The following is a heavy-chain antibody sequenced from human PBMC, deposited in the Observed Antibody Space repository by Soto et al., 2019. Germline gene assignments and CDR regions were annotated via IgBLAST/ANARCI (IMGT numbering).Heavy chain of an antibody. CDR3: ARRDRGGNGGKSFPF. J-gene: IGHJ4*02. V-gene: IGHV4-39*01. Sequence: SETLSLTCNVSAASSGRSSYFWGWNRQPPGKGLEWIGSLYYSGSAYYNPSLYSRVTISADTSKNLLSLKLRSVTAADTAVYYCARRDRGGNGGKSFPFWGQGTLVTVSS. D-gene: IGHD5-12*01. CDR2: LYYSGSA. CDR1: AASSGRSSYF.